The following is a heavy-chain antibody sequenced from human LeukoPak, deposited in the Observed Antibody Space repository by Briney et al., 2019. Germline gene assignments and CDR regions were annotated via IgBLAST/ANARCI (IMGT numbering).Heavy chain of an antibody. CDR2: IKQDGSEE. CDR3: ATMSGESMIVLAVFDY. CDR1: GFTFSNYW. J-gene: IGHJ4*02. D-gene: IGHD3-22*01. Sequence: PGGSLRLSCAASGFTFSNYWMNWVRQAPGKGLEWVANIKQDGSEEYYVDSVKGRFTISRDNAKNSLYLQMNSLRAEDTAVYYCATMSGESMIVLAVFDYWGQGTLVTVSS. V-gene: IGHV3-7*01.